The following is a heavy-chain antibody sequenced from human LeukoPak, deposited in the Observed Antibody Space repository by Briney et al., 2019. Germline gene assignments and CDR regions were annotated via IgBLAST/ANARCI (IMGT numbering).Heavy chain of an antibody. J-gene: IGHJ5*02. V-gene: IGHV3-23*01. CDR2: ISGSGGST. Sequence: PGGSLRLSCAASGFTFSSYAMSWVRQAPGEGLQWVSGISGSGGSTYYADSVKGRFTISRDNSKNTLYLQMNSLRAEDTAVYYCAKDKGQRWWLGGVDWFDPWGQGTLVTVSS. D-gene: IGHD2-15*01. CDR3: AKDKGQRWWLGGVDWFDP. CDR1: GFTFSSYA.